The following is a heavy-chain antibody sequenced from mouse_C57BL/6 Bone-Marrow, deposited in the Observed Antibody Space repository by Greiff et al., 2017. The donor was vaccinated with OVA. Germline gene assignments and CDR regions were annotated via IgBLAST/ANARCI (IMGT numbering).Heavy chain of an antibody. CDR1: GFPFSSYA. Sequence: EVKLQESGGGLVKPGGSLKLSCAASGFPFSSYAMSWVRQTPEKRLEWVATISDGGSYTYYPDNVKGRFTISRDNAKNNLYLQMSHLKSEDTAMYYCARGGPIYAMDYWGQGTSVTVSS. V-gene: IGHV5-4*03. J-gene: IGHJ4*01. CDR3: ARGGPIYAMDY. CDR2: ISDGGSYT.